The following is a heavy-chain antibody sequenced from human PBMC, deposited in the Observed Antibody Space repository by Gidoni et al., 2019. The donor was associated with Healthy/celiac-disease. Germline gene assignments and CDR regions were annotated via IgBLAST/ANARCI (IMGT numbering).Heavy chain of an antibody. CDR1: GGTFSSYA. J-gene: IGHJ5*02. CDR3: AREPTSGWYDWFDP. Sequence: QVQLVQSGAEVKKPGPSVKVSCKASGGTFSSYAISWVRQAPGQGLEWMGRIIPILGIANYAQKFQGRVTITADKSTSTAYMELSSLRSEDTAVYYCAREPTSGWYDWFDPWGQGTLVTVSS. CDR2: IIPILGIA. V-gene: IGHV1-69*09. D-gene: IGHD6-19*01.